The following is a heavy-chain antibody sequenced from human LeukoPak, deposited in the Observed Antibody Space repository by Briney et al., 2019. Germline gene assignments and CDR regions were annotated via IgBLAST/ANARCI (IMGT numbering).Heavy chain of an antibody. J-gene: IGHJ4*02. CDR2: IYHSGGT. CDR1: GGSISSGGYS. Sequence: SQTLSLTCAVSGGSISSGGYSWSWIRQPPGKGLEWIGYIYHSGGTYYNPSLKSRVTISVDRSKNQFSLKLSSVTAADTAVYYCARGSIAPRPYYFDYWGQGTLVTVSS. CDR3: ARGSIAPRPYYFDY. V-gene: IGHV4-30-2*01. D-gene: IGHD2-21*01.